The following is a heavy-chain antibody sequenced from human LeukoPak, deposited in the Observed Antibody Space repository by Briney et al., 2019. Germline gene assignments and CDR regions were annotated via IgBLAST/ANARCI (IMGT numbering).Heavy chain of an antibody. D-gene: IGHD6-13*01. CDR3: ARDLIAAAGTNYFDY. J-gene: IGHJ4*02. Sequence: GGSLRLSCAASGFTFSSYAMHWVRQAPGKGLEWVAVISYDGSNKYYADSVKGRFTISRDNSKNTLYLQMNSLRAEDTAVYYCARDLIAAAGTNYFDYWGQGTLVTVPS. CDR2: ISYDGSNK. V-gene: IGHV3-30*04. CDR1: GFTFSSYA.